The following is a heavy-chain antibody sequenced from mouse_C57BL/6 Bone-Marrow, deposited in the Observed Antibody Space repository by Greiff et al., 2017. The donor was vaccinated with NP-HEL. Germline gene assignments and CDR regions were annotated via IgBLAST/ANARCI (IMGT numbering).Heavy chain of an antibody. D-gene: IGHD1-1*01. Sequence: VQLKESGGGLVKPGGSLKLSCAASGFTFSSYTMSWVRQTPEKRLEWVATISGGGGNTYYPDSVKGRFTISRDNAKNTRYLQMSSLRSEDTALYYCARRDYGSSYVDYWGQGTTLTVSS. V-gene: IGHV5-9*01. J-gene: IGHJ2*01. CDR3: ARRDYGSSYVDY. CDR1: GFTFSSYT. CDR2: ISGGGGNT.